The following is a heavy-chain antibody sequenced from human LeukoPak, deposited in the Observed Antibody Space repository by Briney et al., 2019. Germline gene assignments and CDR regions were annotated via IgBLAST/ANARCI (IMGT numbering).Heavy chain of an antibody. V-gene: IGHV4-59*01. CDR3: ARVRGSSWRRRGYYFDY. D-gene: IGHD6-13*01. CDR2: IYYSGST. Sequence: PSETLSLTCTVSGGSISSYYWSWIRQPPGKGLEWIGYIYYSGSTNYNPSLKSRVTISVDTSKNQFSLKLSSVTAADTAVYYCARVRGSSWRRRGYYFDYWGQGTLVTVSS. J-gene: IGHJ4*02. CDR1: GGSISSYY.